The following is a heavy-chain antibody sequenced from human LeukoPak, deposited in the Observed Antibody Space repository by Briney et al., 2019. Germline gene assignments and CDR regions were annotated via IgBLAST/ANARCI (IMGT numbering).Heavy chain of an antibody. D-gene: IGHD1-26*01. Sequence: GRSLRLSCAASGFTFSTYAMHWVRQAPGKGLEWVAVISYDGRDKKYADSVKGRFSISRDNSKNTLYLQMDSLRSEDTAVYYCAKDSGNYAKYYFDCWGQGTLVTVSS. CDR2: ISYDGRDK. V-gene: IGHV3-30*04. J-gene: IGHJ4*02. CDR1: GFTFSTYA. CDR3: AKDSGNYAKYYFDC.